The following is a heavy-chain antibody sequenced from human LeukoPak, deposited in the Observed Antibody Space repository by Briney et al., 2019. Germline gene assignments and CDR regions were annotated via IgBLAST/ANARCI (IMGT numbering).Heavy chain of an antibody. D-gene: IGHD2-15*01. Sequence: ASVKVSCKASGYTFTGYYMHWVRQAPGQGLEWMGWINPNSGGTNYAQKFQGRVTMTRDTSISTAYMELSRLRSDDTAVYYCASCIGSGGSCYSHYYYYYYMDVWGTGTTVTISS. J-gene: IGHJ6*03. CDR2: INPNSGGT. V-gene: IGHV1-2*02. CDR1: GYTFTGYY. CDR3: ASCIGSGGSCYSHYYYYYYMDV.